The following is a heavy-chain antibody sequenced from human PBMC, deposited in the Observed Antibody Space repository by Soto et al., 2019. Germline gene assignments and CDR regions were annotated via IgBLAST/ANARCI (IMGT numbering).Heavy chain of an antibody. D-gene: IGHD3-22*01. Sequence: LRLSCAASGFTFSSYAMHWVRQAPGKGLEWVAVISYDGSNKYYADSVKGRFTISRDNSKNTLYLQMNSLRAEDTAVYYCARGAYYYDSSGYYCSYFDYWGQGTLVTVSS. J-gene: IGHJ4*02. V-gene: IGHV3-30-3*01. CDR2: ISYDGSNK. CDR1: GFTFSSYA. CDR3: ARGAYYYDSSGYYCSYFDY.